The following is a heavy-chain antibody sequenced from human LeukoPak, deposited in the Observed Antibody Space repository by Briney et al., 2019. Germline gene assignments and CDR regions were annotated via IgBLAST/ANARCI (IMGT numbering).Heavy chain of an antibody. V-gene: IGHV1-2*02. J-gene: IGHJ3*02. D-gene: IGHD2-2*01. CDR1: GYTFTGYD. CDR3: ARAWTYQLLAPRDAFDI. CDR2: INPNSGVT. Sequence: ASLKVSCKASGYTFTGYDINWVRQAPGQGLEWMGWINPNSGVTNYAQKFQGRVTMTRATSISTAYMELSRLRSDDTAVYYCARAWTYQLLAPRDAFDIWGQGTMVTVSS.